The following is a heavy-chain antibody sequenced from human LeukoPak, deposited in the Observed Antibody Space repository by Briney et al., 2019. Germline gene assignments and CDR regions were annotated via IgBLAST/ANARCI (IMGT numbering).Heavy chain of an antibody. D-gene: IGHD6-13*01. CDR3: AKGGGTGYSSSWYSN. J-gene: IGHJ4*02. CDR2: ISGSGGAP. V-gene: IGHV3-23*01. Sequence: GGSLRLSCVGSGFTFSSYDLSWVRQAPGKGLEWVSGISGSGGAPYYADSLRGRFTISRDNSKNTVYLNMNSLRTEDTAVYYCAKGGGTGYSSSWYSNWGQGTLVTVSS. CDR1: GFTFSSYD.